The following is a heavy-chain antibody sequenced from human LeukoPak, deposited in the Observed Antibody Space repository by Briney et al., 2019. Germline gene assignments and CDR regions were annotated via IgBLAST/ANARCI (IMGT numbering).Heavy chain of an antibody. CDR2: INGDGSTT. CDR1: GFTFSSYW. Sequence: GGSLRLSCAASGFTFSSYWMHWVRQAPGKGPLWVSHINGDGSTTNHADSVKGRFTISRDNAKNTLYLQMNSLRAEDTAVYYCAEAASVRGVSYWGQGTLVTVSS. V-gene: IGHV3-74*01. D-gene: IGHD3-10*01. CDR3: AEAASVRGVSY. J-gene: IGHJ4*02.